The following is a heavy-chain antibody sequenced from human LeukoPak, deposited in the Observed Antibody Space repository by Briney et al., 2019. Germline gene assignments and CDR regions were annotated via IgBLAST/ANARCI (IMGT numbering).Heavy chain of an antibody. CDR2: INTDGSDT. D-gene: IGHD5-18*01. Sequence: PGGSLRLSCAASGFTFSSYWMHSVRQAPGQGLVWVSRINTDGSDTNYAASVKGRFTISRDNAKNTLSLQMNSLRAEDTAVYYCARGVDTAMITGGYNWFDPWGQGTPVTVSS. CDR1: GFTFSSYW. V-gene: IGHV3-74*01. CDR3: ARGVDTAMITGGYNWFDP. J-gene: IGHJ5*02.